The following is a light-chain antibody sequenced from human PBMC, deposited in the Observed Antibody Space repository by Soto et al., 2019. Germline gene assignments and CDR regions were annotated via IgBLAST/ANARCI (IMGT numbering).Light chain of an antibody. Sequence: QSALTQPPSASGSPGQQVTISCPGTKTDIGVYDFVSWYQHPPGKPPRLIFDEVVQRPSGVPDGFAGTKSGNTAPLTVSGLQGAEAAYYFGKSDAGSNPYVFGSGTKLTVL. CDR2: EVV. CDR1: KTDIGVYDF. J-gene: IGLJ1*01. CDR3: KSDAGSNPYV. V-gene: IGLV2-8*01.